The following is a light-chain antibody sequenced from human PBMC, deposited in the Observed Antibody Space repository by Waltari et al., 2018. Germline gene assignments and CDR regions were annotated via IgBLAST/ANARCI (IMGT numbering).Light chain of an antibody. CDR1: NIGKKN. J-gene: IGLJ3*02. V-gene: IGLV3-9*01. CDR2: RDS. Sequence: SYELTQPPSVSVALGQTATIPCGGNNIGKKNVHWYQQKAGQAPVLVIYRDSNRPSGIPGRFSGANSRNAATLTISRVLGDDAADYYCQVWDSSWVFGGGSKRTVL. CDR3: QVWDSSWV.